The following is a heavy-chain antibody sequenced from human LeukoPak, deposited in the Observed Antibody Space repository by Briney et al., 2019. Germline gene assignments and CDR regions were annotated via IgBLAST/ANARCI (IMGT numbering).Heavy chain of an antibody. CDR1: GGSISSSSYY. CDR3: ARDAYCSSTSCYPGYYYYYMDV. D-gene: IGHD2-2*01. CDR2: IYHSGST. J-gene: IGHJ6*03. Sequence: SETLSLTCTVSGGSISSSSYYWSWIRQPPGKGLEWIGYIYHSGSTYYNPSLKSRVAISVDRSKNQFSLKLSSVTAADTAVYYCARDAYCSSTSCYPGYYYYYMDVWGKGTTVTVSS. V-gene: IGHV4-30-2*01.